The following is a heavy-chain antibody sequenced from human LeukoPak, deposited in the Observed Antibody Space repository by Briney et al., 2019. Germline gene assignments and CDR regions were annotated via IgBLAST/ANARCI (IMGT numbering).Heavy chain of an antibody. CDR1: GYSFTSYW. Sequence: GESLKISCQGSGYSFTSYWIGWVRQMPGKGLEWMGIIYPGDSDTRYSPSFQGQVTISADKSISTAYLQWSSLKASDTAMYYCARGAMVTPYYYYGMDVWGQGTTVTVSS. J-gene: IGHJ6*02. CDR3: ARGAMVTPYYYYGMDV. CDR2: IYPGDSDT. D-gene: IGHD5-18*01. V-gene: IGHV5-51*01.